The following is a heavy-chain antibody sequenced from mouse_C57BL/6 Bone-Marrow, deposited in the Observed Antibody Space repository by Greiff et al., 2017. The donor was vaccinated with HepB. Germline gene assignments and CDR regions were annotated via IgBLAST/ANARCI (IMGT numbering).Heavy chain of an antibody. CDR3: ARDRVYYYFDY. D-gene: IGHD1-1*01. Sequence: EVQGVESGGGLVKPGGSLKLSCAASGFTFSSYAMSWVRQTPEKRLEWVATISDGGSYTYYPDNVKGRFTISRDNAKNNLYLQMSHLKSEDTAMYYCARDRVYYYFDYWGQGTTLTVSS. CDR2: ISDGGSYT. V-gene: IGHV5-4*01. J-gene: IGHJ2*01. CDR1: GFTFSSYA.